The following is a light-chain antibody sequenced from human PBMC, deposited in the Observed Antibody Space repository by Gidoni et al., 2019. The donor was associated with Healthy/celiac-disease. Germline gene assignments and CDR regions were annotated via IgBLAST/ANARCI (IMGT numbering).Light chain of an antibody. CDR1: SSNIGSNT. Sequence: QSVLPQPPSASGTPGQRVPTPCSASSSNIGSNTVNWDQQLPGTAPKLLIYSNNQLPSGVPDRFSVSKSGTSASLAIIGLQSEDEADYYCAAWDDSLNGWVFGGGTKLTVL. CDR2: SNN. J-gene: IGLJ3*02. CDR3: AAWDDSLNGWV. V-gene: IGLV1-44*01.